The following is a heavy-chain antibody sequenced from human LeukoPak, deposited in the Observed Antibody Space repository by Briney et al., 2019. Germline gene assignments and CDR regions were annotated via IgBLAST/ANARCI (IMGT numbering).Heavy chain of an antibody. V-gene: IGHV4-4*09. D-gene: IGHD3-10*01. CDR3: ARREMYYYGSGSYDY. CDR1: GGSISSYY. Sequence: SETLSLTCIVSGGSISSYYWSWIRQPPGKGLEWIGYIYTSGSTNYNPSLKSRVTISVDTSKNQFSLKLSSVTAADTAVYYCARREMYYYGSGSYDYWGQGTLVTVSS. CDR2: IYTSGST. J-gene: IGHJ4*02.